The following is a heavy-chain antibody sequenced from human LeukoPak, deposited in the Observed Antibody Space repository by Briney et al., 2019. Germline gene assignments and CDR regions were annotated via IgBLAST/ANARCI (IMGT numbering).Heavy chain of an antibody. V-gene: IGHV3-7*03. J-gene: IGHJ6*02. CDR1: GFTFSSYW. Sequence: GGSLRLFCAASGFTFSSYWMNWARQAPGKGLEWVASINHNGNVNYYVDSVKGRFTISRDNAKNSLYLQMSNLRAEDTAVYFCARGGGLDVWGQGTTVTVSS. CDR2: INHNGNVN. D-gene: IGHD3-16*01. CDR3: ARGGGLDV.